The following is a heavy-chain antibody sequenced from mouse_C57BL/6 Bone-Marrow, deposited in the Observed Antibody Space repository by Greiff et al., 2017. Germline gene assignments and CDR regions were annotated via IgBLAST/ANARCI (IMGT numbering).Heavy chain of an antibody. CDR1: GYTFTSYW. CDR2: IDPSDSYT. Sequence: QVQLQQPGAELVMPGASVKLSCKASGYTFTSYWMHWVKQRPGQGLAWIGEIDPSDSYTNYNQKFKGKSTLTVDKSSSTAYMQLSSLTSEDSAVYYGARGAYYSNYRFAYWGQGTLVTVSA. J-gene: IGHJ3*01. V-gene: IGHV1-69*01. D-gene: IGHD2-5*01. CDR3: ARGAYYSNYRFAY.